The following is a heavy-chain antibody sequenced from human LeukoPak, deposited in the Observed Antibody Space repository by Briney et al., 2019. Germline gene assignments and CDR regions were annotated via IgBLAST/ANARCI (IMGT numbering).Heavy chain of an antibody. V-gene: IGHV4-59*08. CDR3: ARRDEECPGEYCFLLSFDY. Sequence: KPSETLSLTCTVSGGSINNFYWSWIRQSPGKGLEWIGYVHSSGRTDYNPSLRSRVSMSADTSKSQLSLRLTSVTAADTAVYFCARRDEECPGEYCFLLSFDYWGPGSLVTVSS. CDR1: GGSINNFY. CDR2: VHSSGRT. J-gene: IGHJ4*01. D-gene: IGHD2-8*02.